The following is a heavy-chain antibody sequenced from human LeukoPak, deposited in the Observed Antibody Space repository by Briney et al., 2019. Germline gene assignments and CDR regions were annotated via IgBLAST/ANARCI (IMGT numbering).Heavy chain of an antibody. CDR1: GGSIYSHY. CDR2: IYYKGNT. Sequence: PSETLSLTCAVSGGSIYSHYWGWIRQPPGKGLEWIGDIYYKGNTNYNPSLKSRVTISLDTSKHHLSLKLTSVVAADTAIYYCMRRDIGWNYPDNWGEGILVTVSS. CDR3: MRRDIGWNYPDN. J-gene: IGHJ4*02. D-gene: IGHD2-15*01. V-gene: IGHV4-59*08.